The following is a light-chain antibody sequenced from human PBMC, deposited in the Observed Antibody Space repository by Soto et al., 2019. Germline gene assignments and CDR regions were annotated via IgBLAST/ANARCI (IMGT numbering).Light chain of an antibody. CDR2: AAS. CDR3: QQRNSYPFT. V-gene: IGKV1-9*01. J-gene: IGKJ3*01. Sequence: DIQLTQSPSFLSASVGDRVTITCRASQGISSYLAWYQQKPGKAPKLLIYAASTLQSGVPSRFSGSGSGTEFTLTISSLQTEDFATYYCQQRNSYPFTFGPGTKVDIQ. CDR1: QGISSY.